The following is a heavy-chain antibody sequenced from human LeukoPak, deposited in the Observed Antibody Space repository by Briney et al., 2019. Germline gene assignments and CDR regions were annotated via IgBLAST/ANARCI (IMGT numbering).Heavy chain of an antibody. CDR2: IKEYGTEE. J-gene: IGHJ4*02. V-gene: IGHV3-7*01. Sequence: PGGSLRLSCAASGFSLSDYWMGWVRQAPGKGLEWVANIKEYGTEEYYVDSVKGRFTISRDNAKNSLSLQMNSLRAEDTAVYYCATMRLDFWSGYYVRGYYLDYWGQGTLVTVSS. CDR3: ATMRLDFWSGYYVRGYYLDY. D-gene: IGHD3-3*01. CDR1: GFSLSDYW.